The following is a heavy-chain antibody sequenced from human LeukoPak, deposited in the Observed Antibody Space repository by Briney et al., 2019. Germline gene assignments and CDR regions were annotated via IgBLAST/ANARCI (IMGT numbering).Heavy chain of an antibody. CDR2: IRYDGSNK. CDR1: GFTFSSYG. Sequence: PGGSLRLSCAASGFTFSSYGMHWVRQAPGKGLEWVAFIRYDGSNKYYADSVEGRFTISRDNSKNTLYLQMNSLRAEDTAVYYCAKGNVLRFLEWFIWGQGTLVTVSS. CDR3: AKGNVLRFLEWFI. V-gene: IGHV3-30*02. J-gene: IGHJ4*02. D-gene: IGHD3-3*01.